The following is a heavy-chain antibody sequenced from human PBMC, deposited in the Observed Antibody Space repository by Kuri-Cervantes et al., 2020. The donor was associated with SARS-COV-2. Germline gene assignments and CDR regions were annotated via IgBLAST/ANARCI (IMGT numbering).Heavy chain of an antibody. V-gene: IGHV1-18*01. CDR1: GYTFTSYG. CDR2: ISAYNGNT. CDR3: ARGRVGYYDSSGYYLDPEDAFDI. D-gene: IGHD3-22*01. J-gene: IGHJ3*02. Sequence: ASVKVSCKASGYTFTSYGISWVRQAPGQGLEWMGWISAYNGNTNYAQKLQGRATMTTDTSTSTAYMELSSLRSEDTAVYYCARGRVGYYDSSGYYLDPEDAFDIWGQGTMVTVSS.